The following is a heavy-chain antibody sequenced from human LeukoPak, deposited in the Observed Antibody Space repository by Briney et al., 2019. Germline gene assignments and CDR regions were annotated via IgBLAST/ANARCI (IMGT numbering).Heavy chain of an antibody. V-gene: IGHV1-8*01. CDR3: ASDTDFWSGYYRMIYYYYYGMDV. J-gene: IGHJ6*02. D-gene: IGHD3-3*01. CDR1: GYTFTSYD. CDR2: MNPNSGNT. Sequence: ASVKVSCKASGYTFTSYDINWVRQATGQGREWMGWMNPNSGNTGYAQKFQGRVTMTRNTSISTAYMELSSLRSEETAVYYCASDTDFWSGYYRMIYYYYYGMDVWGQGTTVTVSS.